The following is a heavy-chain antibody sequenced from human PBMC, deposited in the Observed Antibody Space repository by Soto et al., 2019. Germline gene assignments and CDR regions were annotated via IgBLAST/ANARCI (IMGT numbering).Heavy chain of an antibody. Sequence: SETLSLTCAVYGGSFSGYYWSWIRQPPGKGLEWIGEINHSGSTNYNPSLKSRVTISVDTSKNQFSLKLSSVTAADTAVYYCARGMVRGVTQHAFDIWGQGTTVTV. CDR2: INHSGST. CDR1: GGSFSGYY. CDR3: ARGMVRGVTQHAFDI. J-gene: IGHJ3*02. D-gene: IGHD3-10*01. V-gene: IGHV4-34*01.